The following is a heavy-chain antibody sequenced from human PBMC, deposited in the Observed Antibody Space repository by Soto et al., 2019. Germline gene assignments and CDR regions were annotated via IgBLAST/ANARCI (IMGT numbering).Heavy chain of an antibody. Sequence: SETLSLTCSVSGDSIRSYYWSWIRQPPGKGLEWIGYIYYSGSTTYSPSLKSRVTISVDRSKNQFSLELTSATAADTAVYYCARDLRGAGTSGYYGMDVWGQGTTVTVYS. CDR2: IYYSGST. V-gene: IGHV4-59*01. CDR1: GDSIRSYY. J-gene: IGHJ6*02. D-gene: IGHD6-19*01. CDR3: ARDLRGAGTSGYYGMDV.